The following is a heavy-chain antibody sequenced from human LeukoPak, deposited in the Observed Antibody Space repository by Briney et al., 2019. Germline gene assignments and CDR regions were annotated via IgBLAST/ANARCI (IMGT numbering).Heavy chain of an antibody. Sequence: ASVKVSCKASGYTFTSYGINWVRQAPGQGLEWMGWMNPNSGNTGYAQKFQGRVTITRNTSISTAYMELSSLRSEDTAVYYCASLRGDYAAPIDYWGQGTLVTVSS. CDR1: GYTFTSYG. CDR3: ASLRGDYAAPIDY. J-gene: IGHJ4*02. CDR2: MNPNSGNT. V-gene: IGHV1-8*03. D-gene: IGHD4-17*01.